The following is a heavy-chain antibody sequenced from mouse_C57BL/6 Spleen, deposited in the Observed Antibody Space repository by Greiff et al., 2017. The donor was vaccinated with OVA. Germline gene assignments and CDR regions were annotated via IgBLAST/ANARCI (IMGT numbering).Heavy chain of an antibody. D-gene: IGHD1-1*01. CDR1: GYTFTSYW. Sequence: VQLQQPGAELVKPGASVKLSCKASGYTFTSYWMHWVKQTPGRGLEWIGRIDPNGGGTTYNEKLQGKVTLTVDKPYSTAYMQLSSLTSKYSSVYYCARYCSSEGSVDYWGQGTTLTVSS. CDR2: IDPNGGGT. CDR3: ARYCSSEGSVDY. J-gene: IGHJ2*01. V-gene: IGHV1-72*01.